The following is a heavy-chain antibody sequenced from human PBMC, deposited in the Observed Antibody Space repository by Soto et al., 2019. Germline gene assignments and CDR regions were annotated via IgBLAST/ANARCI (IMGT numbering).Heavy chain of an antibody. CDR2: ISAYNGNT. Sequence: GASVKVSCKASGYTFTSYGISWVRQAPGQGLEWMGWISAYNGNTNYAQKLQGRVTMTTDTSTSTAYMELRSLRSDDTAVYYCARTYSSAWGYYYYYMDVWGKGTTVTVSS. CDR1: GYTFTSYG. V-gene: IGHV1-18*01. CDR3: ARTYSSAWGYYYYYMDV. D-gene: IGHD6-19*01. J-gene: IGHJ6*03.